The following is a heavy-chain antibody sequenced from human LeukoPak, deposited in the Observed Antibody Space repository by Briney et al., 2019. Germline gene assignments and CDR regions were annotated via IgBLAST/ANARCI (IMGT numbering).Heavy chain of an antibody. CDR2: IWYDGNNK. D-gene: IGHD6-19*01. Sequence: PGGSLRLSCAASGFPFSSYGMHWVRQAPGKGLEWVAVIWYDGNNKFYADSVKGRFTISRDNSKNTLYLQMNSLRAEDTAVYYCAREAEIAVSYYFDYWGQGTLVTVSS. V-gene: IGHV3-33*01. CDR3: AREAEIAVSYYFDY. J-gene: IGHJ4*02. CDR1: GFPFSSYG.